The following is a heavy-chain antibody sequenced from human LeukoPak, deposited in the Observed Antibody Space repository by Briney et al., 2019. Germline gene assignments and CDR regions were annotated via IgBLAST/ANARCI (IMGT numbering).Heavy chain of an antibody. V-gene: IGHV3-72*01. CDR1: GFSFSDHY. Sequence: GGSLRLSCAASGFSFSDHYLDCVRQAPGKGLEWVCRARDKAQGYTTEYASSVKCRFTASRPETKTSLSLQMNNLKTEQTAVYNCVGYVGSHWPHWGQGTLVIVSA. CDR3: VGYVGSHWPH. J-gene: IGHJ1*01. CDR2: ARDKAQGYTT. D-gene: IGHD1-26*01.